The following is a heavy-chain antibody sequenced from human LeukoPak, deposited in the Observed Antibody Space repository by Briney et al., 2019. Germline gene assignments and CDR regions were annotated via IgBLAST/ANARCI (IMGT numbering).Heavy chain of an antibody. CDR1: GYTFTGYY. CDR3: ARVLRGSGYDRKAFDY. D-gene: IGHD5-12*01. V-gene: IGHV1-8*02. Sequence: GASVKVSCKASGYTFTGYYMHWVRQAPGQGLEWMGWMNPNSGNTGYAQKFQGRVTMTRNTSISTAYMELSSLRSEDTAVYYCARVLRGSGYDRKAFDYWGQGTLVTVSS. CDR2: MNPNSGNT. J-gene: IGHJ4*02.